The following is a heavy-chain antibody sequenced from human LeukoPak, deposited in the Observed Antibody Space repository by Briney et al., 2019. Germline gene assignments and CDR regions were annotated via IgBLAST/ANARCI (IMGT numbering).Heavy chain of an antibody. D-gene: IGHD5-18*01. CDR3: AAILVVDTAMVNDY. J-gene: IGHJ4*02. V-gene: IGHV3-21*01. CDR2: ISSSSSYI. Sequence: GGSLRLSCAASGFTFSSYSMNWVRQAPGKGLEWVSSISSSSSYIYYADSVKGRFTISGDNAKNSLYLQMNSLRAEDTAVYYCAAILVVDTAMVNDYWGQGTLVTVSS. CDR1: GFTFSSYS.